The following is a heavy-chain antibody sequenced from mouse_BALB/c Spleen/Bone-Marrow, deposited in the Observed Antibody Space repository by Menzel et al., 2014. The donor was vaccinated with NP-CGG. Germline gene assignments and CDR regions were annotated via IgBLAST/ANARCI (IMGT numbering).Heavy chain of an antibody. V-gene: IGHV1-67*01. CDR2: ISTYSGNT. D-gene: IGHD1-1*01. Sequence: VQLAESGPELVRPGISVKISCKDSVYTFTDYAMHWVKQSHAKSLEWIGVISTYSGNTNYNQKFKGKATMTVDKSSSTAYMELARLTSEDSAIYYCARAGYGSSYDWFAYWGQGTLVTVSA. CDR1: VYTFTDYA. J-gene: IGHJ3*01. CDR3: ARAGYGSSYDWFAY.